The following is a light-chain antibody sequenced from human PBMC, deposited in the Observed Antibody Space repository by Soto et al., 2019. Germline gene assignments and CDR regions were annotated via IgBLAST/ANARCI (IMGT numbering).Light chain of an antibody. J-gene: IGKJ2*01. CDR2: VAS. V-gene: IGKV3-15*01. Sequence: EIVLTQSPATLSVSPGERATLFCRASQSVNQKLGWYQQKPGQAPRLLIYVASYRATGIPARFSGSGSGTEYTLTISNLQAEDFAVYYCQQFNNWPHTFGQGTKVDIK. CDR1: QSVNQK. CDR3: QQFNNWPHT.